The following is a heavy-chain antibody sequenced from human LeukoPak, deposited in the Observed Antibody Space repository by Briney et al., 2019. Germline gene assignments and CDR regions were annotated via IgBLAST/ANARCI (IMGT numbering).Heavy chain of an antibody. Sequence: PSETLSLTCTVSGGSISSYYWSWIRRPPGKGLEWIGYIYYSGSTNYNPSLKSRVTISVDTSKNQFSLKLSSVTAADTAVYYCARVVAFWSGFYYYYYYMDVWGRGTTVTVSS. V-gene: IGHV4-59*01. CDR1: GGSISSYY. CDR3: ARVVAFWSGFYYYYYYMDV. CDR2: IYYSGST. J-gene: IGHJ6*03. D-gene: IGHD3-3*01.